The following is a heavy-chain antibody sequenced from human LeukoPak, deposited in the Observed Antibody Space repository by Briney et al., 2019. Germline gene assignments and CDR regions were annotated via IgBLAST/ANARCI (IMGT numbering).Heavy chain of an antibody. J-gene: IGHJ4*02. CDR1: GGSISSGVYS. CDR3: ARDPSAGFDY. V-gene: IGHV4-30-2*01. D-gene: IGHD6-13*01. Sequence: SETLSLTCVVSGGSISSGVYSWNWIRQPPGKGLEWIGYIYHSGSTYYNPSLKSRVTISVDRSKNQFSLKLSSVTAADTAVYYCARDPSAGFDYWGQGTLVTVSS. CDR2: IYHSGST.